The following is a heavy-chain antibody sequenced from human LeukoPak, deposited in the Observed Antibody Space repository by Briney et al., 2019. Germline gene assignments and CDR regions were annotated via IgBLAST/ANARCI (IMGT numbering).Heavy chain of an antibody. CDR2: IYYSGST. CDR1: GGSISSGDYY. Sequence: PSETLSLTCTVSGGSISSGDYYWSWIRQPPGKGLEWIGYIYYSGSTYYNPSLKSRVTISVDTSKNQFSLKLSSVTAADTAVYYCARAGGIAARLDYWGQGTLVTVSS. CDR3: ARAGGIAARLDY. D-gene: IGHD6-6*01. J-gene: IGHJ4*02. V-gene: IGHV4-30-4*08.